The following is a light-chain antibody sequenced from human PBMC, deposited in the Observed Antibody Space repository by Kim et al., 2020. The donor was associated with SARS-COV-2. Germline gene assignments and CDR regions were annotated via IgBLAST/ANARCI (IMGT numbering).Light chain of an antibody. V-gene: IGKV3-20*01. J-gene: IGKJ1*01. CDR1: QTIRANY. Sequence: ATGERATLSCRASQTIRANYLAWYQQNPGRAPRLLIYGASTRATGIPDRFSGSGSGTDFTLTISRLEPEDFAVYHCQQYVTSPWTFGQGTKVEIK. CDR2: GAS. CDR3: QQYVTSPWT.